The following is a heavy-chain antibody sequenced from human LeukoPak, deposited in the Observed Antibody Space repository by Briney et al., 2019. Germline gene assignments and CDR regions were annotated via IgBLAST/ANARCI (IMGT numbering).Heavy chain of an antibody. CDR2: ISLAGQT. J-gene: IGHJ4*02. D-gene: IGHD1-26*01. CDR3: SRESGPFCPFGY. Sequence: SGTLSLTCGVSGGSISGTNWWSWVRQPPGQGLEWIGEISLAGQTNYNPSLNGRVTMSLDKSSNQLSLHLTSVTAADTATYFCSRESGPFCPFGYWGQGALVIVSS. CDR1: GGSISGTNW. V-gene: IGHV4-4*02.